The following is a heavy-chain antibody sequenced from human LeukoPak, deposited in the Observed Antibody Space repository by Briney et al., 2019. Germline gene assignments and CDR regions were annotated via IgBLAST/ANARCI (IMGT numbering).Heavy chain of an antibody. J-gene: IGHJ4*02. V-gene: IGHV3-73*01. Sequence: GGSLKLSCAASGFTFSGSAMHWARQASGKGLEWVGRIRSKANSYATAYAASVKGRFTISRDDSKNTAYLQMNSLKTEDTAVYYCSTGSSSSGGYWGQGTLVTVSS. D-gene: IGHD6-6*01. CDR3: STGSSSSGGY. CDR1: GFTFSGSA. CDR2: IRSKANSYAT.